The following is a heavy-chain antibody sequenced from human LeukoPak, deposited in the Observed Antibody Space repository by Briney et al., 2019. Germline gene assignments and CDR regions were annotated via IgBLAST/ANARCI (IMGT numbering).Heavy chain of an antibody. V-gene: IGHV4-61*01. CDR1: GGSVSSGSYY. CDR2: IYYSGST. Sequence: ASETLSLTCTVSGGSVSSGSYYWSWIRQPPGKGLEWIGYIYYSGSTNYNPSLKSRVTISVDTSKNQFSLKLSSVTAADTAVYYCARDPSLWFGGLDHAFDIWGQGTMVTVSS. D-gene: IGHD3-10*01. J-gene: IGHJ3*02. CDR3: ARDPSLWFGGLDHAFDI.